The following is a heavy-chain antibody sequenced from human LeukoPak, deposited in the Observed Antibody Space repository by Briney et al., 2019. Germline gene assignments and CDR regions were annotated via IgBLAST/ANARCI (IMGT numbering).Heavy chain of an antibody. CDR2: ISGSGGST. J-gene: IGHJ4*02. CDR3: AKDKDIVLMVYAEGDY. D-gene: IGHD2-8*01. Sequence: GGSLRLSCAASGFTFSSYAMSWVRQAPGKGLEWVSAISGSGGSTYYADSVKGRFTISRDNSKNTLYLQMNSLRAEDTAVYYCAKDKDIVLMVYAEGDYWGQGTLVTVSS. CDR1: GFTFSSYA. V-gene: IGHV3-23*01.